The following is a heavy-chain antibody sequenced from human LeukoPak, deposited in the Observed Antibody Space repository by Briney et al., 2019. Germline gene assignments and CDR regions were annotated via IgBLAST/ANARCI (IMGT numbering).Heavy chain of an antibody. Sequence: GGSLRLSCVVSGFTFSRYAMTWVRQAPGEGLEWVSTISGSDFITYYADSVTGRFTISRDNSKNTVYLQMNSLRGDDTAVYYCALCSGGGCYAFDNWGQGTLVTVSS. CDR2: ISGSDFIT. V-gene: IGHV3-23*01. CDR3: ALCSGGGCYAFDN. J-gene: IGHJ4*02. CDR1: GFTFSRYA. D-gene: IGHD2-15*01.